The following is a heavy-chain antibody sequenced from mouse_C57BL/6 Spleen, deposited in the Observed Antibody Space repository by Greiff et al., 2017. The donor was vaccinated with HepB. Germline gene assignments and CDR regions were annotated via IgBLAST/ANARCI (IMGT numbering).Heavy chain of an antibody. J-gene: IGHJ2*01. CDR3: ARWDGNYVYFDY. D-gene: IGHD2-1*01. CDR1: GYTFTSYW. V-gene: IGHV1-55*01. CDR2: IYPGSGST. Sequence: VQLQESGAELVKPGASVKMSCKASGYTFTSYWITWVKQRPGQGLEWIGDIYPGSGSTNYNEKFKSKATLTVDTSSSTAYMQLSSLTSEDSAVYYCARWDGNYVYFDYWGQGTTLTVSS.